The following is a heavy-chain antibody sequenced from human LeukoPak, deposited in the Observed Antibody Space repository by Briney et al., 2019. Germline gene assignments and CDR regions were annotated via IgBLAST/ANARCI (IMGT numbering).Heavy chain of an antibody. J-gene: IGHJ4*02. D-gene: IGHD4-11*01. CDR2: INSDGYSI. V-gene: IGHV3-74*01. Sequence: GGSLRLSCAASGFTFSSYWMHWVRQAPGKGLVWVSRINSDGYSISYADSVKGRFTISRDNAKNTLYLQMNSLRAEDTAVYYCARVSDYSNYRYFDYWGQGTLVTVSS. CDR3: ARVSDYSNYRYFDY. CDR1: GFTFSSYW.